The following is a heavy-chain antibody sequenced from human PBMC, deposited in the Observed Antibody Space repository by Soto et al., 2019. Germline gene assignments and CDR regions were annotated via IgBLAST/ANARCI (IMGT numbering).Heavy chain of an antibody. D-gene: IGHD4-4*01. CDR1: GFTFSSYG. CDR2: IWYDGSNK. J-gene: IGHJ6*02. V-gene: IGHV3-33*01. CDR3: ARGAVTTDYYYYGMDV. Sequence: GGSLRLSCAASGFTFSSYGMHWVRQAPGKGLEWVAVIWYDGSNKYYADSVKGRFTISRDYSKNTLYLQMNSLRAEDTAVYYCARGAVTTDYYYYGMDVWGQGTTVTVSS.